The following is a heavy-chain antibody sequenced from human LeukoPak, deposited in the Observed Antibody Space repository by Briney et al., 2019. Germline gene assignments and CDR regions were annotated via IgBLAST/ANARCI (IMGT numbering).Heavy chain of an antibody. CDR1: GFTFSSYE. V-gene: IGHV3-48*03. D-gene: IGHD3-3*01. Sequence: QPGGSLRLSCAASGFTFSSYEMNWVRQAPGKGLEWVSYISSSGSTIYYADSVKGRFTISGDNAKNSLYLQMNSLRAEGTAVYYCARVRGTRFLEWLGAFDIWGQGTMVTVSS. CDR2: ISSSGSTI. J-gene: IGHJ3*02. CDR3: ARVRGTRFLEWLGAFDI.